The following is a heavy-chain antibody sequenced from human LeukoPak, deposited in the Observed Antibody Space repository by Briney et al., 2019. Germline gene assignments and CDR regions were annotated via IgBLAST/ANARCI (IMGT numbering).Heavy chain of an antibody. CDR2: IYISGSGST. V-gene: IGHV4-4*07. CDR3: ARVWSGSYLPWFY. CDR1: GGSISSYY. Sequence: PSETLSLTCTVSGGSISSYYWSWIRQPAGKGLEWIGRIYISGSGSTNYNPSLKSRVTMSVDTSKNQFSLKLSSVTAADTAVYYCARVWSGSYLPWFYWGQGTLVTVSS. D-gene: IGHD1-26*01. J-gene: IGHJ4*02.